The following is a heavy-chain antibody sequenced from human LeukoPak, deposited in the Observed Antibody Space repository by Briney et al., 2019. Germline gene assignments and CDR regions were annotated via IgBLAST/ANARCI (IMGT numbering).Heavy chain of an antibody. CDR3: RGPPPRNTVAF. Sequence: PSETLSLTCTVSGGSISSYYWSWIRQPPGKGLEWIAYISDIGSINYNPSLKSRVTISLDTSKNQFSLKLSSVTPPNTAVYSGRGPPPRNTVAFWGQGTLVPVSS. V-gene: IGHV4-59*08. CDR1: GGSISSYY. CDR2: ISDIGSI. D-gene: IGHD2-21*01. J-gene: IGHJ4*02.